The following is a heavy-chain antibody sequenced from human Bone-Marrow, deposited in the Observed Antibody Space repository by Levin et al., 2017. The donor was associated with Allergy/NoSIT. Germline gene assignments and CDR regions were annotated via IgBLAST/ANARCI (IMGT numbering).Heavy chain of an antibody. CDR3: ARGAAAGFDY. Sequence: SLLLSFSSSFFHLLASSLRPIRPAPGPFLSFFSSLLPRAPPIYYADSVKGRFTVFKDNAKNSLYLQMNSLRVEDTAVYYCARGAAAGFDYWGQGVLVTVSS. CDR1: FFHLLASS. D-gene: IGHD6-13*01. V-gene: IGHV3-11*01. CDR2: LLPRAPPI. J-gene: IGHJ4*02.